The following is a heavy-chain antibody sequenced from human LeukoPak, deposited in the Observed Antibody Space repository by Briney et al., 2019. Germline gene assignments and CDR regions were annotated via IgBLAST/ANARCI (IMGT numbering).Heavy chain of an antibody. CDR2: IYYSGST. CDR3: VRVSIVLPFDP. J-gene: IGHJ5*02. V-gene: IGHV4-31*03. Sequence: SETLSLTCTVSGGSISSGGYYWSWLRQHPGKGLEWIGYIYYSGSTYYNPSLKSRVTISVDTSKNQFSLKLSSVTAADTAVYYCVRVSIVLPFDPWGQGTLVTVSS. CDR1: GGSISSGGYY. D-gene: IGHD2-15*01.